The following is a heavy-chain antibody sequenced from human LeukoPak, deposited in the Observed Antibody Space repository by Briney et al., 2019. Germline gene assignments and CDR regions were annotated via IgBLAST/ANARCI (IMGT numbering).Heavy chain of an antibody. CDR2: ISSTGTYI. CDR3: ARGVGNFRYFFDY. D-gene: IGHD2/OR15-2a*01. V-gene: IGHV3-21*01. Sequence: GGSLRLSCAASGFTFSTYAMNWIRQAPGKGLEWVSSISSTGTYIYYGDLVEGRFTISRDNAKNSLYLQMNSLRAEDTAVYYCARGVGNFRYFFDYWGQGTLVTVSS. J-gene: IGHJ4*02. CDR1: GFTFSTYA.